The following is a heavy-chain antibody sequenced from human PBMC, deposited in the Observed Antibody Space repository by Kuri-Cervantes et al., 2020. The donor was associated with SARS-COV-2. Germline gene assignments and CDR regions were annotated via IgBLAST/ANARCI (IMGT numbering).Heavy chain of an antibody. J-gene: IGHJ4*02. V-gene: IGHV3-7*01. CDR3: VSETFGVLDS. CDR2: INQDGSEK. D-gene: IGHD2-8*01. Sequence: GGSLRLSCAASGLTFTNSWISWVRQAPGKGLEWVANINQDGSEKHSVDSVRGRFTISRDDAANSVDLLLNSLRVEDTAVYYCVSETFGVLDSWGQGSLVTVVS. CDR1: GLTFTNSW.